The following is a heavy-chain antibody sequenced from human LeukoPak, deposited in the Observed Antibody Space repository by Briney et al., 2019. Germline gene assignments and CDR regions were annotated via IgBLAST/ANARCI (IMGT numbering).Heavy chain of an antibody. D-gene: IGHD2-15*01. J-gene: IGHJ4*02. Sequence: ASVKVSCKASGYTFTSYYMHWVRQAPGQGLKWMGIINPSGGSTSYAQKFQGRVTMTRDTSTSTVYMELSSLRSEDTAVYYCARDKSYCSGGSCYSRRYFDYWGQGTLVTVSS. CDR3: ARDKSYCSGGSCYSRRYFDY. CDR2: INPSGGST. CDR1: GYTFTSYY. V-gene: IGHV1-46*01.